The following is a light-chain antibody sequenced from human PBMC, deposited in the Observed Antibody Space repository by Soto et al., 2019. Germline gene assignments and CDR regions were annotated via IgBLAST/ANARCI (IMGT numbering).Light chain of an antibody. J-gene: IGKJ1*01. CDR2: KAS. V-gene: IGKV1-5*03. Sequence: DIQVTQSPSTLSASVGDRFTITCRASQSISSWLAWYQQKPGKAPKLLIYKASSLESGVPSRFSGSGSGTEFTLTISSLQPDDFATYYCQQYNSYSPPWTFGQGTKVDIK. CDR3: QQYNSYSPPWT. CDR1: QSISSW.